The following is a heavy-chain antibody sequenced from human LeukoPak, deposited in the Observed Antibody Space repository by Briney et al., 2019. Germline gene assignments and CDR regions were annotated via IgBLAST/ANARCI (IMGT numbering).Heavy chain of an antibody. J-gene: IGHJ5*02. Sequence: SETLSLTCTVHGGSISSYYWSSIRQPPGKGLEWIGSIYYSGSTNYNPSLKSRVTISVDTSKNQFSLKLSSVTAADTAAYYCARGLRPAVLRYFDWLPTNWFDPWGQGTLVTVSS. D-gene: IGHD3-9*01. CDR2: IYYSGST. CDR1: GGSISSYY. V-gene: IGHV4-59*01. CDR3: ARGLRPAVLRYFDWLPTNWFDP.